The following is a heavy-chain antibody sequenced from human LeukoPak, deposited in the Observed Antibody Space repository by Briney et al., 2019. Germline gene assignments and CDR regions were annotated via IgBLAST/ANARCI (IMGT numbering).Heavy chain of an antibody. J-gene: IGHJ3*02. V-gene: IGHV4-34*01. CDR3: ALEGGSDAFDI. CDR2: INHSGST. D-gene: IGHD2-15*01. Sequence: SETLSLTCAVYGGSFSGYYWSWIRQPPGKGLEWIGEINHSGSTYYNPSLKSRVTISVDTSKNQFSLKLSPVTAADTAVYYCALEGGSDAFDIWGQGTMVTVSS. CDR1: GGSFSGYY.